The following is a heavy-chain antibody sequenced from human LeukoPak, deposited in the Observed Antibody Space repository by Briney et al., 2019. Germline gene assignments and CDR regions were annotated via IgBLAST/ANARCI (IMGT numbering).Heavy chain of an antibody. CDR1: GFPFNAYW. J-gene: IGHJ4*02. V-gene: IGHV3-7*03. CDR3: ARSLPYGTTWYGRSDF. D-gene: IGHD6-13*01. CDR2: IRQDGDTK. Sequence: GGSLRLSCAASGFPFNAYWMTWVRQAPGKGLEWVADIRQDGDTKYYVDSVKGRFTISRDNAMNSLYLQMNSLRAEDTAIYYCARSLPYGTTWYGRSDFWGQGTLVTVSS.